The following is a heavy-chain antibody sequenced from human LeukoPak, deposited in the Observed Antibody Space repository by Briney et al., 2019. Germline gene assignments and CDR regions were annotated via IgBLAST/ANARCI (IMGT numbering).Heavy chain of an antibody. CDR2: ISYSGST. Sequence: PSETLSLTCTVSGGSISSYYWSWIRQPPGKGLEWIGYISYSGSTNFNPSLKSRVTISVDTSKNQFSLKLNSVTAADTAVYYCARAYFNGYGIDGFEYWGQGVLVTVSS. J-gene: IGHJ4*02. CDR1: GGSISSYY. D-gene: IGHD5-18*01. CDR3: ARAYFNGYGIDGFEY. V-gene: IGHV4-59*01.